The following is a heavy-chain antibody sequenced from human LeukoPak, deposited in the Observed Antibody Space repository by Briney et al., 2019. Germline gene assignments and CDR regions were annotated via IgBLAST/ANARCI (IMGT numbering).Heavy chain of an antibody. CDR2: INHSGST. J-gene: IGHJ4*02. CDR3: ERGGDYYDSSGYYHFDY. D-gene: IGHD3-22*01. Sequence: SETLSLTCAVYGGSFSGYYWSWIRQPPGKGLEWIGEINHSGSTNYNPSLKSRVTISVDTSKNQFSLKLSSVTAADTAAYYCERGGDYYDSSGYYHFDYWGQGTLVTVSS. CDR1: GGSFSGYY. V-gene: IGHV4-34*01.